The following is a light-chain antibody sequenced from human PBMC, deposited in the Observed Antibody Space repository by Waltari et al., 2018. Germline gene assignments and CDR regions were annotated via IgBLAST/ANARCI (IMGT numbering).Light chain of an antibody. CDR3: QSYDLNSRVV. V-gene: IGLV6-57*03. J-gene: IGLJ2*01. CDR2: EDT. CDR1: SGHLASNY. Sequence: FMLTQPHSVSESPGKTVTISSPRSSGHLASNYVQWYQQPPGGAPTTITSEDTQSPSGVPDRFSGSIDSSSNSASLTISGLITEDEADYYCQSYDLNSRVVFGGRTKLTVL.